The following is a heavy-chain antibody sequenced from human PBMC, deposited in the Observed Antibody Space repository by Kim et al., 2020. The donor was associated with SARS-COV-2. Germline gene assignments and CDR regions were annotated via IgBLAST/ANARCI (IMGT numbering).Heavy chain of an antibody. J-gene: IGHJ6*02. Sequence: SETLSLTCTVSGGSISSSSYYWGWIRQPPGKGLEWIGSIYYSGSTYYNPSLKSRVTISVDTSKNQFSLKLSSVTAADTAVYYCWASVGDYYYYGMDVWGQGTTVTVSS. CDR3: WASVGDYYYYGMDV. CDR2: IYYSGST. D-gene: IGHD3-10*01. CDR1: GGSISSSSYY. V-gene: IGHV4-39*01.